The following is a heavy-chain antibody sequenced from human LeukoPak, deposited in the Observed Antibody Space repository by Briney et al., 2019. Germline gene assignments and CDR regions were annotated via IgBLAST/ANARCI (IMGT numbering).Heavy chain of an antibody. CDR1: GGTFSSYA. V-gene: IGHV1-69*05. D-gene: IGHD3-9*01. CDR3: ARGAQLRYFDWLLFG. CDR2: IIPIFGTA. J-gene: IGHJ4*02. Sequence: GASVKVSCKASGGTFSSYAISWVRQAPGQGLEWMGGIIPIFGTANYAQKFQGRVKITTDESTSTAYMELSSLRSEDTAVYYCARGAQLRYFDWLLFGWGQGTLVTVSS.